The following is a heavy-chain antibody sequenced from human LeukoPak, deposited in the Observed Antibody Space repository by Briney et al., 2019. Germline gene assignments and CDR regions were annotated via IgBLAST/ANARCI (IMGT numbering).Heavy chain of an antibody. Sequence: GGSLRLSCAASGFTFSSYAMHWVRQASGKGLEYVSAISSNGGSTYYANSVKGRFTISRDNSKNTLYLQMGSLRAEDMAVYYCARDRRYCSGGSCYPDAFDIWGQGTMVTVSS. CDR1: GFTFSSYA. D-gene: IGHD2-15*01. V-gene: IGHV3-64*01. CDR2: ISSNGGST. CDR3: ARDRRYCSGGSCYPDAFDI. J-gene: IGHJ3*02.